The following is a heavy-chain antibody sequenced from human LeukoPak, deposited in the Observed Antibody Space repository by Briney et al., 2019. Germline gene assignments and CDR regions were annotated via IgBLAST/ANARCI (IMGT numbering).Heavy chain of an antibody. CDR1: GFTFSSYG. J-gene: IGHJ3*02. V-gene: IGHV3-33*01. Sequence: PGGSLRLSCAASGFTFSSYGMHWVRQAPGKGLEWVAVIWYDGSNKYYADSVKGRFTISRDNSKNTLYLQMNSLRAEDTAVYYCAREMGRITMIVEGLGAFDIWGQGTMVTVSS. CDR3: AREMGRITMIVEGLGAFDI. D-gene: IGHD3-22*01. CDR2: IWYDGSNK.